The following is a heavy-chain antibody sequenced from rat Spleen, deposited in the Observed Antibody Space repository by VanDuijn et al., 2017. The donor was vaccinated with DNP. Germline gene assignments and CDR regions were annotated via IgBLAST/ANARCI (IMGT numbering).Heavy chain of an antibody. D-gene: IGHD4-3*01. Sequence: EVKLVESGGGLVQPGRSLKLSCAASGFNFNDYWMGWVRQAPGKGLEWNGEINKNSRTIKYTPSLKDKFIISRDNAQSTLYLQMSKLGSEDTASYYCVREEFGVRYWGQGVMVTVSS. J-gene: IGHJ2*01. V-gene: IGHV4-2*01. CDR1: GFNFNDYW. CDR2: INKNSRTI. CDR3: VREEFGVRY.